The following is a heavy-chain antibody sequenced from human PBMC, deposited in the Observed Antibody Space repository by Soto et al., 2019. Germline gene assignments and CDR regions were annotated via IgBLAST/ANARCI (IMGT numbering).Heavy chain of an antibody. V-gene: IGHV1-18*01. Sequence: ASVKVSCKAFGYTFTTYGISWVRQAPGQGLEWMGWISPYTGDTNYAQKFQRRVTMSTDTSTSTAYMELRSLTSDDTAVYYCARVSNSFDYWGLVTLVTVS. CDR3: ARVSNSFDY. CDR2: ISPYTGDT. J-gene: IGHJ4*02. CDR1: GYTFTTYG.